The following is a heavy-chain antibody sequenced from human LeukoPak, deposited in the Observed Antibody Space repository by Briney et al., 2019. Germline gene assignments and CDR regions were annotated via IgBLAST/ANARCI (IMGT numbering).Heavy chain of an antibody. J-gene: IGHJ4*02. V-gene: IGHV3-23*01. CDR2: ISGSGSGGST. CDR3: AKAGSIKFDY. CDR1: GFTFSSYA. D-gene: IGHD1-26*01. Sequence: GGSLRLSCAASGFTFSSYAMSWVRQAPGKGLEWVSGISGSGSGGSTYYADSVKGRFTISRDNSKNTLYLQMNSLRAEDTAVYYCAKAGSIKFDYWGQGTLVTVSS.